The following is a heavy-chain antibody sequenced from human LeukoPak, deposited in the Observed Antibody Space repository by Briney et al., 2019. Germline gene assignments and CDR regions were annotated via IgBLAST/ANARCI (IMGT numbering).Heavy chain of an antibody. V-gene: IGHV3-21*06. CDR1: GFTFGSCG. Sequence: PGGSLRLSCAASGFTFGSCGMNWVRQAPGKGLEWVSSIRSSSGDRYYAGSVKSRFTISRDNAKSSLYLQMNSLRAEDTAVYYCAREHTTSGWYDSDYWGQGTLVTVSS. CDR3: AREHTTSGWYDSDY. D-gene: IGHD6-19*01. CDR2: IRSSSGDR. J-gene: IGHJ4*02.